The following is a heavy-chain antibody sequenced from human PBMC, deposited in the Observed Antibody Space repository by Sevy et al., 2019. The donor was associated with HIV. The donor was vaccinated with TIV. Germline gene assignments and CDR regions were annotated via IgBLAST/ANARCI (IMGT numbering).Heavy chain of an antibody. V-gene: IGHV3-33*01. CDR2: IWYDGSNK. CDR1: GFTFSSYG. D-gene: IGHD3-22*01. CDR3: ARGQYYYDSSGYFDY. J-gene: IGHJ4*02. Sequence: GGSLRLSCAASGFTFSSYGMHWVRQAPGKGLEWVAVIWYDGSNKYYADSVKGRFTISRYNSKNTLYLQMNSLRAEDTAVYYCARGQYYYDSSGYFDYWGQGTLVTVSS.